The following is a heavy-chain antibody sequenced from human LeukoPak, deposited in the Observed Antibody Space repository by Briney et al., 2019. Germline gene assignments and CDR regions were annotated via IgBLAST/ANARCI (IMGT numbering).Heavy chain of an antibody. CDR1: GYTFSSYS. Sequence: GASVKVSCEASGYTFSSYSITWVRQAPGQGLEWMGWISTFNGNTKYAQKFQGRVTLTTDTSTSTAFLELRSLSSDDTAIYYCARGNWNDPKVHSGYWGQGTLVTVSS. V-gene: IGHV1-18*01. D-gene: IGHD1-1*01. J-gene: IGHJ4*02. CDR3: ARGNWNDPKVHSGY. CDR2: ISTFNGNT.